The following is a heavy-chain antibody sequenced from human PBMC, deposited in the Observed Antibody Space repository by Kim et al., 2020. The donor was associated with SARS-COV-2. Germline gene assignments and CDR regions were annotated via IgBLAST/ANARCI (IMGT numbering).Heavy chain of an antibody. D-gene: IGHD3-22*01. CDR2: ISVYNANT. V-gene: IGHV1-18*01. Sequence: ASVKVSCKASGYTFTSYGISWLRQAPGKGLEWMGWISVYNANTNYAQNLQARLTMTTDTSTSTAYMELRSLTSDDTAVYYCARDPAYDSSVYAADYWGQGTLVTVSS. CDR1: GYTFTSYG. CDR3: ARDPAYDSSVYAADY. J-gene: IGHJ4*02.